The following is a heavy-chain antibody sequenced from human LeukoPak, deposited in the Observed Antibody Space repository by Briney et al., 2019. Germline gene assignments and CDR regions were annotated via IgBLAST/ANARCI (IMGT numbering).Heavy chain of an antibody. CDR1: GGSIISSAYY. J-gene: IGHJ4*02. Sequence: SETLSLTCTVSGGSIISSAYYWSWIRQPPGKGLEWIGYIYYSGSTYYNPSLKSRVTISLDTSKNQFSLKLSSVTAADTAVYYCVRTEVSSGSEDYWGEGTLVTVSS. D-gene: IGHD6-19*01. V-gene: IGHV4-30-4*08. CDR2: IYYSGST. CDR3: VRTEVSSGSEDY.